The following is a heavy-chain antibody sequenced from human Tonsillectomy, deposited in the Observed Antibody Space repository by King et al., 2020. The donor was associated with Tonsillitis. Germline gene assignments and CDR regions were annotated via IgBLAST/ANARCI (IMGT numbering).Heavy chain of an antibody. V-gene: IGHV3-23*03. D-gene: IGHD3-22*01. CDR2: IYSGGSST. CDR3: AKDREGSGYYFG. J-gene: IGHJ4*02. Sequence: VQLVESGGGLVQPGGSLRLSCAASGFTFSSYAMSWVRQAPGKGLEWVSVIYSGGSSTYYADSVKGRFTISRDNSKNTLYLQMNSLRAEDTAVYYCAKDREGSGYYFGWGQGTLVTVSS. CDR1: GFTFSSYA.